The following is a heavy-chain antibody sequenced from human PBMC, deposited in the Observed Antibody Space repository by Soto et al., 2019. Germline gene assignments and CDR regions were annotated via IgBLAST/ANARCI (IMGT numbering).Heavy chain of an antibody. Sequence: ASVKVSCKASGYPFGTYAITWVRQAPGQGLEWVGWISTNSGNTYYAQNFQGRVTLTTDTSTTTAYMEFRSLTPDDTAIYYCARTYNWNSEGFDHWGQGTLVTVSS. CDR1: GYPFGTYA. D-gene: IGHD1-7*01. V-gene: IGHV1-18*04. CDR3: ARTYNWNSEGFDH. CDR2: ISTNSGNT. J-gene: IGHJ4*02.